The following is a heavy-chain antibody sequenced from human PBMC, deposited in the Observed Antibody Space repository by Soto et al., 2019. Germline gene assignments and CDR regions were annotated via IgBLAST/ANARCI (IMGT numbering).Heavy chain of an antibody. Sequence: QVQVVASGGGLVKPGGSLRLSCAASGFTFSDYYMSWIRQAPGKGLEWISYIDSSGDTIYNADSVKGRFSVSRDNAKNSLFSPKNRLRAEAPGLYFCWRAFAPEGHKTFEPWGQGNLVNVS. J-gene: IGHJ5*02. CDR2: IDSSGDTI. V-gene: IGHV3-11*01. CDR1: GFTFSDYY. CDR3: WRAFAPEGHKTFEP. D-gene: IGHD3-3*01.